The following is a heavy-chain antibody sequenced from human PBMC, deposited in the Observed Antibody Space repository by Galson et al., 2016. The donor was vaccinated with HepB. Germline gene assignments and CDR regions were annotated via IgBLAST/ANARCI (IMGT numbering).Heavy chain of an antibody. CDR1: GLKFSTYW. Sequence: SLRLSCAVSGLKFSTYWMTWVHQAPGKGLEWVATINPDGNEKAYVDAVKDRFTMSRDNAKDSLHSQMNSLRAEDTGVYYCVTSQGYWGQGTLVTVSS. J-gene: IGHJ4*02. CDR2: INPDGNEK. CDR3: VTSQGY. V-gene: IGHV3-7*03.